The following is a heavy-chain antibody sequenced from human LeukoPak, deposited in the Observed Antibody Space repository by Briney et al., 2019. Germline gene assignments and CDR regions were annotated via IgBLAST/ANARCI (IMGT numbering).Heavy chain of an antibody. J-gene: IGHJ4*02. CDR1: GYIFASYY. CDR2: INPSDGST. CDR3: ARDGSNTYFAANYFDY. Sequence: ASVKVSCKASGYIFASYYMHWVRQAPGQGLEWMGIINPSDGSTGYAQNFQGRVTMTRDMSTSTVYMELSSLRSEDTALYYCARDGSNTYFAANYFDYWGQGTLVTVSS. D-gene: IGHD2/OR15-2a*01. V-gene: IGHV1-46*01.